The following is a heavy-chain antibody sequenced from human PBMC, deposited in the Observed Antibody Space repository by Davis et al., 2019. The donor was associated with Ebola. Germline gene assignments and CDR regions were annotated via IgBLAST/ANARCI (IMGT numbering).Heavy chain of an antibody. CDR1: GFTFSSYA. D-gene: IGHD3-3*01. CDR2: ISYDGSNK. J-gene: IGHJ4*02. Sequence: PGGSLRLSCAASGFTFSSYAMHWVRQAPGKGLEWVAVISYDGSNKYYADSVKGRFTISRDNSKNTLYLQMNSLRAEDTAVYYCTVWSGYNSWGQGTLVTVSS. CDR3: TVWSGYNS. V-gene: IGHV3-30-3*01.